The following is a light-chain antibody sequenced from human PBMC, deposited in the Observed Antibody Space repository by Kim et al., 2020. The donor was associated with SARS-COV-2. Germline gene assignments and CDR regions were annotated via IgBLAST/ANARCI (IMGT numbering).Light chain of an antibody. Sequence: VTIDSPRSSGGIAIKLVKCYQQRRGSDTTTVISFAGRRPTGVPDRFSGSIDSSAASASLSISGLKTEDEADDNFQFYDGVDHWVFGGGTKVTVL. J-gene: IGLJ2*01. CDR3: QFYDGVDHWV. CDR1: SGGIAIKL. V-gene: IGLV6-57*03. CDR2: FAG.